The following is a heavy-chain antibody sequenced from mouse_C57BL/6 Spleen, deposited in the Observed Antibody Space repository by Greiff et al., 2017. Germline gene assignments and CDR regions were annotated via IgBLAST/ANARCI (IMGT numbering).Heavy chain of an antibody. D-gene: IGHD1-1*01. Sequence: VQLQQSGPELVKPGASVKISCKASGYTFTDYYMNWVKQSHGKSLEWIGDINPNNGGTSYNQKFKGKATLTVDKTSSTAYMELRSLTSADSAVYTCASHYGSSPAWFAYWGQGTLVTVSA. CDR3: ASHYGSSPAWFAY. CDR1: GYTFTDYY. V-gene: IGHV1-26*01. J-gene: IGHJ3*01. CDR2: INPNNGGT.